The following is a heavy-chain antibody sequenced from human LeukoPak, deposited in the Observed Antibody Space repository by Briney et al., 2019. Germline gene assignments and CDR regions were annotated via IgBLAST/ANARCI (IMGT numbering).Heavy chain of an antibody. J-gene: IGHJ4*02. D-gene: IGHD3-22*01. CDR2: ISYDGSNK. Sequence: GGSLRLSCAASGFTFSSYAMHWVRQAPGKGLEWVAVISYDGSNKYYADSVKGRFTISRDNSKNTLYLQMNSLRAEDTAVYYCATYDRSGYYPDWGQGTLVTVSS. V-gene: IGHV3-30*04. CDR3: ATYDRSGYYPD. CDR1: GFTFSSYA.